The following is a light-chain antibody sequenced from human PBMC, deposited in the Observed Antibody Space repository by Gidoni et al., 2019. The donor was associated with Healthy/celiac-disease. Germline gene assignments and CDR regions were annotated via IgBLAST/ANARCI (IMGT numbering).Light chain of an antibody. V-gene: IGKV3-11*01. CDR1: QSVSSY. CDR3: QQRSNWPF. Sequence: EIVLTQSPATLSLSPGERATLSCRASQSVSSYLAWYQQKPGQAPRLLIYDASNRATGIPARFSGSGSGTDFTLTISSLEPEDFAVYYCQQRSNWPFFXXXTKLEIK. CDR2: DAS. J-gene: IGKJ2*01.